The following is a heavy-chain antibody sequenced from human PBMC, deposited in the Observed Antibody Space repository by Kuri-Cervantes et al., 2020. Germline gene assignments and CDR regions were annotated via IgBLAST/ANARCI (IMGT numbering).Heavy chain of an antibody. Sequence: GESLKISCAASGFTFSSYAMHWVRQAPGKGLEWVAVIWYDGSNKYYADSVKGRFTISGDNSKNTLYLQMNSLRAEDTAVYYCARERGSFYPSLDYWGQGTLVTVSS. D-gene: IGHD5/OR15-5a*01. CDR1: GFTFSSYA. CDR2: IWYDGSNK. J-gene: IGHJ4*02. V-gene: IGHV3-30*04. CDR3: ARERGSFYPSLDY.